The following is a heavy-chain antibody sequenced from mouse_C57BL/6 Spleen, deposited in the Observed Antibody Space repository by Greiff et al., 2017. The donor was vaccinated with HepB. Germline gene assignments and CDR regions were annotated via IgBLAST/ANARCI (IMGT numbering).Heavy chain of an antibody. CDR3: GVITTVVADFDY. V-gene: IGHV1-64*01. CDR1: GYTFTSYW. D-gene: IGHD1-1*01. Sequence: QVQLQQPGAELVKPGASVKLSCKASGYTFTSYWMHWVKQRPGQGLEWIGMIHPNSGSTNYNEKFKSKATLTVDKSSSTAYMQLSSLTSEDSAVYYCGVITTVVADFDYWGQGTTLTVSS. CDR2: IHPNSGST. J-gene: IGHJ2*01.